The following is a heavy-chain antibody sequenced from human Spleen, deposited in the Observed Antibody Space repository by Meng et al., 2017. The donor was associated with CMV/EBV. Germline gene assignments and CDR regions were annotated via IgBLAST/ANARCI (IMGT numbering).Heavy chain of an antibody. CDR2: IESYSDGGTT. J-gene: IGHJ4*02. V-gene: IGHV3-15*04. D-gene: IGHD3-3*01. Sequence: WIRQVPGKGLEWVGRIESYSDGGTTEYAAPVKGRFTISRDDSKKRLFLHMNSLKTEDTGVYYCTTDMAETITNVGGAITYFDHWGQGTLVTVSS. CDR3: TTDMAETITNVGGAITYFDH.